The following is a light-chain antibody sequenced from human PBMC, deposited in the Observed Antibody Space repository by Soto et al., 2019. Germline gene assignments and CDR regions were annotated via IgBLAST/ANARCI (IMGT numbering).Light chain of an antibody. CDR1: SSDVGGYSY. Sequence: QSVLTQPASVSGSPGQSITISCTGTSSDVGGYSYVSWYQQHPGKAPKLVIYEVRNRPSGVSNRFSGSKSGNTASLTISGLQAEDEAHYFWSSYRSSSTLVVFGGGTQLTVL. CDR3: SSYRSSSTLVV. V-gene: IGLV2-14*01. J-gene: IGLJ2*01. CDR2: EVR.